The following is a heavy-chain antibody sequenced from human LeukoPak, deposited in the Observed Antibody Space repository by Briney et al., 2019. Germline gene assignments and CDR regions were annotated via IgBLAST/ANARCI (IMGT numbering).Heavy chain of an antibody. CDR1: GFTFIDYC. J-gene: IGHJ4*02. CDR2: IDLNNGAT. V-gene: IGHV1-2*02. D-gene: IGHD6-13*01. CDR3: ARDSTAAAGSYFDY. Sequence: GASVKVSCKAAGFTFIDYCSHWMRQAPGQGPEWMGWIDLNNGATKYAPKFQGRVTITRDTSINTAYMELSSLTSDDTAVYYCARDSTAAAGSYFDYWGQGTLVTVSS.